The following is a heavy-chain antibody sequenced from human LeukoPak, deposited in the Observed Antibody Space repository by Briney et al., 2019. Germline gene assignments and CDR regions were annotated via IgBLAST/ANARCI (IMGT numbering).Heavy chain of an antibody. J-gene: IGHJ6*02. D-gene: IGHD2-2*01. CDR3: ARDWVQSTFYYYYYGMDV. CDR1: GGTFSSYA. Sequence: SVKVSCKASGGTFSSYAISWVRQAPGQGLEWMGRIIPILGIANYAQKFQGRVTITADKSTSTAYMELSSLRSEDTAVYYCARDWVQSTFYYYYYGMDVWGQGTTVTVSS. CDR2: IIPILGIA. V-gene: IGHV1-69*04.